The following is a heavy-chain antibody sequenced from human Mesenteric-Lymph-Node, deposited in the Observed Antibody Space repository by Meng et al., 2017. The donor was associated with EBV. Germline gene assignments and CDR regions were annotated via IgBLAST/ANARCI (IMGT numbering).Heavy chain of an antibody. J-gene: IGHJ5*02. CDR1: GFSLTDGVG. Sequence: QIPLKESGPTLVKPQQTLTLTCTFSGFSLTDGVGVGWIRQAPGKALEWLALIYWDDGQHYSPSLKSRLTITKDTSRKQVVLRMTNMDPVDTATYYCAYSEWLRFFGPWGQGTLVTVSS. V-gene: IGHV2-5*02. D-gene: IGHD3-3*01. CDR3: AYSEWLRFFGP. CDR2: IYWDDGQ.